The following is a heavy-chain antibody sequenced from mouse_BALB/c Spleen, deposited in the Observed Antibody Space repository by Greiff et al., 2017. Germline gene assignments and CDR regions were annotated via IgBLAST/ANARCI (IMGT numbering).Heavy chain of an antibody. CDR2: INPYNDGT. Sequence: VQLQQSGPELVKPGASVKMSCKASGYTFTSYVMHWVKQKPGQGLEWIGYINPYNDGTKYNEKFKGKATLTSDKSSSTAYMELSSLTSEDSAVYYCARTYYYGSSPYAMDDWGQGTSVTVSS. D-gene: IGHD1-1*01. CDR3: ARTYYYGSSPYAMDD. J-gene: IGHJ4*01. CDR1: GYTFTSYV. V-gene: IGHV1-14*01.